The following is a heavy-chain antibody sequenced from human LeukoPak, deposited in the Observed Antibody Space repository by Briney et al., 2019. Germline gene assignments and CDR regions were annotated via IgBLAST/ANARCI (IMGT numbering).Heavy chain of an antibody. J-gene: IGHJ5*02. Sequence: GGSLRLSCAASGFTFSSYAMSWVRQAPGKGLEWVSAISGSGGSTYYADSVKGRFAISRDNSKNTLYLQMSSLRDEDTAIYYCAKDSSSAWFDPWGQGTLVTVSS. CDR1: GFTFSSYA. V-gene: IGHV3-23*01. CDR2: ISGSGGST. D-gene: IGHD6-13*01. CDR3: AKDSSSAWFDP.